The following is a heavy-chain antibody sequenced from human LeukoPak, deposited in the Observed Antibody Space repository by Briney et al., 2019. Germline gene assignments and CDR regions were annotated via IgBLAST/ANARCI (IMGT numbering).Heavy chain of an antibody. CDR2: ISGSGGST. Sequence: PGGSLRLSCAASGFTFSSYAMSWVRQAPGKGLEWVSAISGSGGSTYYVDSVKGRFTISRDNSKNTLYLQMNSLRAEDTAVYYCAKAGYSRYYFDYWGQGTLVTVSS. J-gene: IGHJ4*02. D-gene: IGHD5-18*01. CDR1: GFTFSSYA. CDR3: AKAGYSRYYFDY. V-gene: IGHV3-23*01.